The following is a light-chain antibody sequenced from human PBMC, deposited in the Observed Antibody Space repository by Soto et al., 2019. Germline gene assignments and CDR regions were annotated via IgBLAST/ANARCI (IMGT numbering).Light chain of an antibody. V-gene: IGKV3-15*01. CDR1: QSISSSY. CDR3: QQYNNWPV. J-gene: IGKJ1*01. CDR2: GAS. Sequence: EIVLTQSPGTLSLSPGKRATLSCRASQSISSSYLAWYQQRPGQAPRLLIYGASTRATGIPSRFSGSGSGTEFTLTISSLQSEDFAVYYCQQYNNWPVFGQGTKVDIK.